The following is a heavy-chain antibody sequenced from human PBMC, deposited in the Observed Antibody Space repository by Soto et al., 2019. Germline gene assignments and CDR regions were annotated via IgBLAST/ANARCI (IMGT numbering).Heavy chain of an antibody. CDR2: ISSSSSYI. CDR3: ARGRLGITIFGVVIRDYYYGMDV. V-gene: IGHV3-21*01. J-gene: IGHJ6*02. Sequence: GGSLRLSCAASGFTFSSYSMNWVRQAPGKGLEWVSSISSSSSYIYYADSVKGRFTISRDNAKNSLYLQMNSLRAEDTAVYYCARGRLGITIFGVVIRDYYYGMDVWGQGTTVTVSS. CDR1: GFTFSSYS. D-gene: IGHD3-3*01.